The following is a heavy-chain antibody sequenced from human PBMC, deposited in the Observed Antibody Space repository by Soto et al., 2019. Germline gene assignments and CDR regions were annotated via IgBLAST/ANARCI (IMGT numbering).Heavy chain of an antibody. D-gene: IGHD2-21*02. CDR2: IHHRGTT. V-gene: IGHV4-4*02. CDR3: AGGGDWKVDF. Sequence: QVQLQESGPGLVKPSGTLSLTCDVSGDSIRSDKWWSWVRQSPGRGLEWIGEIHHRGTTNCNPALKSRVTISVEKSKNQLSLEMTSLSAADTAIFYCAGGGDWKVDFWGQGSLVTVSS. J-gene: IGHJ4*02. CDR1: GDSIRSDKW.